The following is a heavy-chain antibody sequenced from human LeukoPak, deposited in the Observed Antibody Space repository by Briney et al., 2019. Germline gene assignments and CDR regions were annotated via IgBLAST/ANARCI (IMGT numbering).Heavy chain of an antibody. V-gene: IGHV4-59*01. Sequence: PSETLSPTSTVSAGSLTRDYWSWIRQPPGKGLESIGSIYYSGSTNYNPSLKSRVTISVDTSKNQFSLKLSSVTAADTAVYYCARVASVGATRALDYWGQGTLVTVSS. D-gene: IGHD1-26*01. CDR3: ARVASVGATRALDY. CDR2: IYYSGST. CDR1: AGSLTRDY. J-gene: IGHJ4*02.